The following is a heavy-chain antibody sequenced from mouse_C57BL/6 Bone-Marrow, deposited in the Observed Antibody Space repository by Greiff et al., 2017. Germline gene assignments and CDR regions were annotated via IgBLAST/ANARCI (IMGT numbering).Heavy chain of an antibody. V-gene: IGHV7-1*01. CDR1: GFTFSDFY. CDR2: SRNKANDYTT. Sequence: EVQLVESGGGLVQSGRSLRLSCATSGFTFSDFYMEWVRQAPGKGLEWIAASRNKANDYTTEYSASVKGRFIVSRDTSQSILYLQMNALRAEDTAIYYCAREITTVPFWYFDVWGTGTTVTVSS. J-gene: IGHJ1*03. CDR3: AREITTVPFWYFDV. D-gene: IGHD1-1*01.